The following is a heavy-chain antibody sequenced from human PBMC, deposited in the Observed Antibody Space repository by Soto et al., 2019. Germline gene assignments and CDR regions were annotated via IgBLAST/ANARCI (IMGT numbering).Heavy chain of an antibody. CDR1: GGSISSGGYS. CDR3: ARDLRFRGFYGMDV. V-gene: IGHV4-30-2*05. Sequence: SETLSLTCAVSGGSISSGGYSWSWIRQPPGKGLEWIGYIYHSGTYYNPSLKSRVTISVDTSKNQFSLKLSSVTAADTAVYYCARDLRFRGFYGMDVWGQGTTVTVSS. D-gene: IGHD3-10*01. CDR2: IYHSGT. J-gene: IGHJ6*02.